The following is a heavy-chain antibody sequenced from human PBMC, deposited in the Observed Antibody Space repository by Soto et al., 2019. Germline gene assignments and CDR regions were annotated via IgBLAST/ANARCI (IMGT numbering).Heavy chain of an antibody. D-gene: IGHD2-15*01. J-gene: IGHJ5*02. V-gene: IGHV4-59*01. CDR2: IFYSGST. Sequence: SETLSLTCTVSGGSISSYYWSWIRQPPGKGLEWIGYIFYSGSTNYNPSLKSRVTISVDTSKNQFSLKLSFVTAADTAVYYCARLGGYCSGGSCPSKNWFDPWGQGTLVTVSS. CDR1: GGSISSYY. CDR3: ARLGGYCSGGSCPSKNWFDP.